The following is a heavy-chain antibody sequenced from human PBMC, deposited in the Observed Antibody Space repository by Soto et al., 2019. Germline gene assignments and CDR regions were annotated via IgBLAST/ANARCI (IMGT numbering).Heavy chain of an antibody. CDR1: GCTFSSYA. CDR2: IIPIFGTA. J-gene: IGHJ6*02. D-gene: IGHD6-6*01. CDR3: ASEYSNSYYYYGMDV. V-gene: IGHV1-69*13. Sequence: ASVKVSCKASGCTFSSYAISWVRQAPGQGLEWMGGIIPIFGTANYAQKFQGRVTITADESTSTAYMELSSLRSEDTAVYYCASEYSNSYYYYGMDVWGQGTTVTVSS.